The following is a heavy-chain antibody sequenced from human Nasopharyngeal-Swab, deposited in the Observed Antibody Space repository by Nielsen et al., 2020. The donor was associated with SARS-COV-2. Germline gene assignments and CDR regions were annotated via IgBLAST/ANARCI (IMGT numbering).Heavy chain of an antibody. CDR2: ISYDGSNK. D-gene: IGHD6-13*01. Sequence: GGSLRLSGAASGFTFSSYGMHWVRQAPGKGLEWVAVISYDGSNKYYADSVKGRFTISRDNSKNTLYLQMNSLRAEDTAVYYCAKGDSSNWSDYYMDVWGKGTTVTVSS. CDR3: AKGDSSNWSDYYMDV. J-gene: IGHJ6*03. V-gene: IGHV3-30*18. CDR1: GFTFSSYG.